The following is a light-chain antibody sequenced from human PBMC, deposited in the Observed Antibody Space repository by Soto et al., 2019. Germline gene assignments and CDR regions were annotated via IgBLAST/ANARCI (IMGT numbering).Light chain of an antibody. CDR1: SSIIGAGYD. Sequence: QSVLTQPPSVSGAPGQRVTISCTGSSSIIGAGYDVHWYQQLPGTAPKLLIYGNSNRPSGVPDRFSGSKSGTSASLAITGLQAEDEADYYCQSYDSSLSVFYVFGTGTKVTVL. CDR2: GNS. J-gene: IGLJ1*01. V-gene: IGLV1-40*01. CDR3: QSYDSSLSVFYV.